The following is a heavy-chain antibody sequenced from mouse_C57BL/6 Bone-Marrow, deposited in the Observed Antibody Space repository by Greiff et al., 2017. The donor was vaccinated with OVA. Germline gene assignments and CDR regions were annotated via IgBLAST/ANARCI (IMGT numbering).Heavy chain of an antibody. CDR2: IWRGGST. Sequence: VQLQQSGPGLVQPSQSLSITCTVSGFSLTSYGVHWVRQSPGKGLEWLGVIWRGGSTDYNAAFMSRPSITKDNSKSHVFFKMNSLQADDTAIYYCAKNPRRYYYAMDYWGQGTSVTVSA. J-gene: IGHJ4*01. CDR3: AKNPRRYYYAMDY. D-gene: IGHD1-1*01. V-gene: IGHV2-5*01. CDR1: GFSLTSYG.